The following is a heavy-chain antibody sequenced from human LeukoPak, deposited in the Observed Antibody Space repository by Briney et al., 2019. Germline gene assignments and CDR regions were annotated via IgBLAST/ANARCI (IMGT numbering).Heavy chain of an antibody. CDR1: GFTFSSYS. CDR2: ISSSSSY. D-gene: IGHD5-24*01. J-gene: IGHJ4*02. CDR3: ARDPSDGYNPLFVY. Sequence: PGGSPRLSCAASGFTFSSYSMNWVRQAPGKGLEWVSFISSSSSYKYADSVKGRFTISRDNVKNSLYLQMNSLRAEDTAVYYCARDPSDGYNPLFVYWGQGTLVTVSS. V-gene: IGHV3-21*01.